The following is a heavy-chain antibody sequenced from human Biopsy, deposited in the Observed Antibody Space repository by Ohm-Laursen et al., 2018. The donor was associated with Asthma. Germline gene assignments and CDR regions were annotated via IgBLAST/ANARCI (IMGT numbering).Heavy chain of an antibody. V-gene: IGHV4-59*01. J-gene: IGHJ3*02. D-gene: IGHD3-9*01. CDR2: LYFSGNT. Sequence: TLSLPCTVSGGSITSFYWSWIRQPPARGLVWIGYLYFSGNTNYIPSLKSRVTISIDTSKNHFSLKLTSVTAADTAVYYCARTYYDFLTGQVNDAFAIWGQGTMVTVSS. CDR3: ARTYYDFLTGQVNDAFAI. CDR1: GGSITSFY.